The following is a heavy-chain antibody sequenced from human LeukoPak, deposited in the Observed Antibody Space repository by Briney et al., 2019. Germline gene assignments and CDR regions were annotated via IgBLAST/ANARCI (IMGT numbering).Heavy chain of an antibody. CDR2: ISSSSSYI. V-gene: IGHV3-21*01. J-gene: IGHJ3*02. CDR1: GFTYSSYS. CDR3: ARRAGDAFDI. Sequence: GGSLRLSRAASGFTYSSYSMNWVRQAPGKGLEWVSSISSSSSYIYYADSVKGRFTISRDNAKNSLYLQMNSLRAEDTAVYYCARRAGDAFDIWGQGTMVTVSS.